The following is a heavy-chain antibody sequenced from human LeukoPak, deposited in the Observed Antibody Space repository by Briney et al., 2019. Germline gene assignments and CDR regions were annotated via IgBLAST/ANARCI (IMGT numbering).Heavy chain of an antibody. D-gene: IGHD5-18*01. CDR3: ARSYGYSYGPFDY. V-gene: IGHV1-69*01. J-gene: IGHJ4*02. CDR1: GGTFSSYA. CDR2: IIPIFGTA. Sequence: SVKVSCKASGGTFSSYAISWVRQAPGQGLERMGGIIPIFGTANYAQKFQGRVTITADESTSAAYMELSSLRSEDTAVYYCARSYGYSYGPFDYWGQGTLVTVSS.